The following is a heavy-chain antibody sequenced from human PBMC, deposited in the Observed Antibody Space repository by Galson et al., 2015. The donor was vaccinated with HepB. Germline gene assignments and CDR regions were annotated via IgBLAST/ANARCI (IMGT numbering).Heavy chain of an antibody. CDR1: GFSVSSNY. J-gene: IGHJ4*02. CDR2: IYGGSNT. CDR3: GQLGTGY. D-gene: IGHD7-27*01. Sequence: SLRLSCAASGFSVSSNYMNWVRQAPGKGLEWVSVIYGGSNTYYADFVEGRFTISRNDSKNTGYLQMNSLRVEDTAVYYCGQLGTGYWGQGTLVTVSS. V-gene: IGHV3-53*01.